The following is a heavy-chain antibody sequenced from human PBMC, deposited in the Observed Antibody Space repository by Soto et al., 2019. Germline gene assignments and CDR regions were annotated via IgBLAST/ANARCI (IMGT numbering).Heavy chain of an antibody. CDR3: ATPYYDYVWGSYRNDAFDI. D-gene: IGHD3-16*02. CDR2: INPSGGST. V-gene: IGHV1-46*01. Sequence: QVQLVQSGAEVKKPGASVKVSCKASGYTFTSYYMHWVRQAPGQGLEWMGIINPSGGSTNYAQKFPGRVTMTRDTSTSTVYLELSSLRSEDTAVYYCATPYYDYVWGSYRNDAFDIWGQGTMVTVSS. J-gene: IGHJ3*02. CDR1: GYTFTSYY.